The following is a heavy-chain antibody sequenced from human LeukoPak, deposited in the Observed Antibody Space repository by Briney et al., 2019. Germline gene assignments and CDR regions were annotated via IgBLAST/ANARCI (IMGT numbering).Heavy chain of an antibody. CDR3: AKSLITMVRGDFDY. V-gene: IGHV3-23*01. J-gene: IGHJ4*02. CDR2: VSGSGDGT. CDR1: GFTFSSYA. D-gene: IGHD3-10*01. Sequence: GGSLRLSCAASGFTFSSYAMSWVRQAPGKGLEWVSAVSGSGDGTYYADSVKGRFTISRDNSKNTLYLQMNSLRAEDMAVYYCAKSLITMVRGDFDYWGQGTLVTVSS.